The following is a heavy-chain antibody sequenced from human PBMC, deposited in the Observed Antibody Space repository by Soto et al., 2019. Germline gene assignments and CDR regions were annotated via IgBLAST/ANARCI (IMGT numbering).Heavy chain of an antibody. J-gene: IGHJ5*02. CDR2: IIPILGTA. Sequence: ASVKVSCKASGYTFTSYGISWVRQAPGQGLEWMGGIIPILGTANYAQKFQGRVTITADESTSTAYMELSSLRSEDTAVYYCARDSSRSWFDPWGQGTLVTVSS. D-gene: IGHD1-7*01. V-gene: IGHV1-69*13. CDR1: GYTFTSYG. CDR3: ARDSSRSWFDP.